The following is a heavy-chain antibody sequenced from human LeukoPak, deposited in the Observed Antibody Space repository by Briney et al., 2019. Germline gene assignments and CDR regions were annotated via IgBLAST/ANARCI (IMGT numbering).Heavy chain of an antibody. J-gene: IGHJ5*02. CDR2: IIPIFGTA. Sequence: ASVKVPCKASGGTFSSYAISWVRQAPGQGLEWMGGIIPIFGTANYAQKFQGRVTITTDESTSTAYMELSSLRSEDTAVYYCARDPLPFTYGYNNWFDPWGQGTLVTVSS. D-gene: IGHD5-24*01. V-gene: IGHV1-69*05. CDR3: ARDPLPFTYGYNNWFDP. CDR1: GGTFSSYA.